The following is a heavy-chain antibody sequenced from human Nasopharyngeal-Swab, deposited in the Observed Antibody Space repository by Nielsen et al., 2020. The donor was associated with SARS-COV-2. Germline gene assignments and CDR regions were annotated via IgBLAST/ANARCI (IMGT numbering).Heavy chain of an antibody. J-gene: IGHJ6*02. CDR3: ARRGRCSGSSCDMDV. V-gene: IGHV1-46*01. D-gene: IGHD2-2*01. Sequence: VRQMPGKGLEWMGMINPGSGGTTYAQKFQGRVTMTRGTSTSTVFMDLSSLRSEDTAVYYCARRGRCSGSSCDMDVWGQGTTVTVSS. CDR2: INPGSGGT.